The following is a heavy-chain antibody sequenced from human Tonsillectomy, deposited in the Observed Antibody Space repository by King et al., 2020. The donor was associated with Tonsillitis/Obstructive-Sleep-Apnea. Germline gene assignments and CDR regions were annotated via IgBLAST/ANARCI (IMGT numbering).Heavy chain of an antibody. CDR1: GGSISSSSYY. V-gene: IGHV4-39*01. D-gene: IGHD3-3*01. Sequence: QLQESGPGLVKPSETLSLTCTVSGGSISSSSYYWGWIRQPPGKGLEWIGSIYYSGSTYYNPSLKSRVTISVDTSKNQFSLKLSSVTAADTAVYYFARLTGFWSGYSYYYYYMDVWGKGTTVTVSS. CDR2: IYYSGST. J-gene: IGHJ6*03. CDR3: ARLTGFWSGYSYYYYYMDV.